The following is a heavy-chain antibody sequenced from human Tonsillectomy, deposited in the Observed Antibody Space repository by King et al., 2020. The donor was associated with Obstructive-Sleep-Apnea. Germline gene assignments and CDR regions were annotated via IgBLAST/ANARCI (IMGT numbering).Heavy chain of an antibody. Sequence: VQLVESGGGLVKPGGSLRLSCTASGFTFSDYFMSWIRQAPGKGLEWVSYINSRGDAMYYADSVKGRFTISRDNSKNSVYLQVNRLRAEDTAVYYCAVDYGSKYDYWGQGTLVTVSS. D-gene: IGHD4-17*01. J-gene: IGHJ4*02. CDR2: INSRGDAM. V-gene: IGHV3-11*01. CDR1: GFTFSDYF. CDR3: AVDYGSKYDY.